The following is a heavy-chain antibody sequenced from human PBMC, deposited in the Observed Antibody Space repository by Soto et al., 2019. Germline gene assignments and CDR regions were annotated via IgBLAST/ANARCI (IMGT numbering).Heavy chain of an antibody. D-gene: IGHD3-16*02. CDR2: ISYDGSNK. V-gene: IGHV3-30-3*01. CDR3: ARSDYVWGSYRLLDY. Sequence: GSLRLACAASVLTFSSYAMHWVRHAPGKGLEWVAVISYDGSNKYYADSVKGRFTISRDNSKNTLYLQMNSLRAEDTAVYYCARSDYVWGSYRLLDYWGQGTLVTVSS. J-gene: IGHJ4*02. CDR1: VLTFSSYA.